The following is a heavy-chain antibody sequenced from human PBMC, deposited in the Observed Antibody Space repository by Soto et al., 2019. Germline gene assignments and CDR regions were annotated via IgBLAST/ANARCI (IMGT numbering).Heavy chain of an antibody. V-gene: IGHV3-30*18. CDR2: ISYDGSNK. Sequence: GGSLRLSCAASGFTFCSYGMHWVRQAPGKGLEWVAAISYDGSNKYYANSVKGRFTISRDNSKNTLYLQMNSLRAEDTAVYYCAKDFGSETAEAGYFDYWGQGTLVTVSS. D-gene: IGHD6-13*01. CDR1: GFTFCSYG. CDR3: AKDFGSETAEAGYFDY. J-gene: IGHJ4*02.